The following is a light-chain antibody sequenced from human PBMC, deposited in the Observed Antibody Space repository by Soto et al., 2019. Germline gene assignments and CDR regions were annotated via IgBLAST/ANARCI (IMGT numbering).Light chain of an antibody. CDR3: QQRSNWPPIT. Sequence: MVMTQSPATLSVSPGERATLSCRASQSVSTKLAWYQQKPGQAPRLLIYGASTRATGIPARFSGSGSGTEFTLTISSLQSEDFAVYYCQQRSNWPPITFGQGTRLEIK. CDR1: QSVSTK. J-gene: IGKJ5*01. CDR2: GAS. V-gene: IGKV3D-15*01.